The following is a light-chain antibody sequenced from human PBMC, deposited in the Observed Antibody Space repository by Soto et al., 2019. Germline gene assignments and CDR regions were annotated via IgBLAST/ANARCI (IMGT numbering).Light chain of an antibody. CDR2: GAS. CDR3: QQYGSSFT. CDR1: QSIPSNY. J-gene: IGKJ3*01. Sequence: EIVLTQSPGTLSLSPGERATLSCRASQSIPSNYLAWYQHKPGQPPRLLIYGASSRATGVPATFSGSGSGTDFTLTISRLEPDNSAVYYCQQYGSSFTFGPGTKVEI. V-gene: IGKV3-20*01.